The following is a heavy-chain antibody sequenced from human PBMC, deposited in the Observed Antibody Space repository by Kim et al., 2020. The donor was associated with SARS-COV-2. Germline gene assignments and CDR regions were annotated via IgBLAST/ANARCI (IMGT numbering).Heavy chain of an antibody. CDR2: GTA. V-gene: IGHV1-69*01. Sequence: GTANYAQKFQGKVTITADESTGTAYMERSSLGSEDTAVYYCARDRLYFDYWGQGTLVTVSS. J-gene: IGHJ4*02. CDR3: ARDRLYFDY.